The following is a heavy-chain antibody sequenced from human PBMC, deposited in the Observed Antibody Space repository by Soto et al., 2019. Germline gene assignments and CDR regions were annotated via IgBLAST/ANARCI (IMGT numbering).Heavy chain of an antibody. J-gene: IGHJ6*02. CDR3: ARDSMYHEILIGYPQIDYAMDV. CDR1: GGSISSGGYY. CDR2: IYYIGNT. V-gene: IGHV4-31*03. D-gene: IGHD3-9*01. Sequence: QVQLQESGPGLVKPSQTLSLTCTVSGGSISSGGYYWSWIRQYPGKGLEWIGYIYYIGNTYYNPSLKSRLTMSVDTSKNQFSLKLSSVTAADTAVYYCARDSMYHEILIGYPQIDYAMDVWGQGTTVTVSS.